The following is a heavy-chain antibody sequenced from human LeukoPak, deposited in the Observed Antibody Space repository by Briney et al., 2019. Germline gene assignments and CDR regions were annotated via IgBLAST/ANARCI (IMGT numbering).Heavy chain of an antibody. Sequence: SETLSLTCTVSGGSISSYYWSWIRQPAGEGLEWIGRIYTSGSTNYNPSLKSRVTMSVDTSKNQFSLKLSSVTAADTAVYYCARDGGSGWYGNDAFDIWGQGTMVTVSS. V-gene: IGHV4-4*07. J-gene: IGHJ3*02. CDR3: ARDGGSGWYGNDAFDI. CDR1: GGSISSYY. CDR2: IYTSGST. D-gene: IGHD6-19*01.